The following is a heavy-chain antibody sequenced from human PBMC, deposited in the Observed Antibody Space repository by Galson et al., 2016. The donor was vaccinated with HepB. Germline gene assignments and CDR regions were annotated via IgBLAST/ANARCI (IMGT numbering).Heavy chain of an antibody. V-gene: IGHV4-59*01. Sequence: TLSLTCTVSGGSIRNYYWSWIRQPPGKGLEWIGHIFYSGSTNHNPSFKSRVTMSVDTSKNQFSLKLSSVTAADTAVYYCARGLVVPAATFDYWGQGTLVTVSS. CDR3: ARGLVVPAATFDY. CDR2: IFYSGST. CDR1: GGSIRNYY. D-gene: IGHD2-2*01. J-gene: IGHJ4*02.